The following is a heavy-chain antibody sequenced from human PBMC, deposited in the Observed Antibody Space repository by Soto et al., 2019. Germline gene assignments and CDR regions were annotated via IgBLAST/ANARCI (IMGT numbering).Heavy chain of an antibody. J-gene: IGHJ3*02. CDR1: GFTFSSYA. Sequence: GGSLRLSCAASGFTFSSYAMSWVRRAPGKGLEWVSAISGSGGGTYYADSVKGRFTISRDNSKNTLYLQMNSLRAEDTAVYYCAKVINDYSTPDAFDIWGQGTMVNVSS. CDR3: AKVINDYSTPDAFDI. V-gene: IGHV3-23*01. D-gene: IGHD4-4*01. CDR2: ISGSGGGT.